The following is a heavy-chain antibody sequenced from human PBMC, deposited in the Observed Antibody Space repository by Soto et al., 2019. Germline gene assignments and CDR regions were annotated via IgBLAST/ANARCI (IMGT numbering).Heavy chain of an antibody. CDR2: IKQDGSEK. Sequence: EVQLVESGGGLVQPGGSLRLSCAASGFTFSSYWMSWVRQAPGKGLEWVANIKQDGSEKYYVDSVKGRFTISRDNAKNSLYLQMNSLRAEDTAVYYCAKEGVPTYYYYGMDVWGQGTTVTVSS. CDR1: GFTFSSYW. V-gene: IGHV3-7*03. CDR3: AKEGVPTYYYYGMDV. J-gene: IGHJ6*02.